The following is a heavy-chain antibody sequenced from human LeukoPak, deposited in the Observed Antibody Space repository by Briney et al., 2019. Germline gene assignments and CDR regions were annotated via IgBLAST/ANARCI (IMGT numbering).Heavy chain of an antibody. V-gene: IGHV3-48*02. D-gene: IGHD1-1*01. CDR2: INSEMNLR. CDR1: GFTFTSYA. J-gene: IGHJ4*02. Sequence: GGSLRLSCVASGFTFTSYAMSWVRQAPGKGLEWISHINSEMNLRDYADSVKGRFTISRDNAKHSVDLQMSSLRDEDTAVYYCVRDHNWAFDYWGQGILVTVSS. CDR3: VRDHNWAFDY.